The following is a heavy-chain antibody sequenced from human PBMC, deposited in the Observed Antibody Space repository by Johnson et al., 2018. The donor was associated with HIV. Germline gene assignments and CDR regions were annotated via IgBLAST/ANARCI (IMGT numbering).Heavy chain of an antibody. CDR3: AKDGGARGSSWYEGVFDI. CDR2: ISYDGSNK. V-gene: IGHV3-30*04. Sequence: QEKLVESGGGVVQPGRSLRLSCAASGFTFSSYAMHWVRQAPGKGLEWLAVISYDGSNKYYADSVKGRFTISRANSKNTLYLQINSLRAEDTAVYYCAKDGGARGSSWYEGVFDIWGQGTMVTVSS. CDR1: GFTFSSYA. J-gene: IGHJ3*02. D-gene: IGHD6-13*01.